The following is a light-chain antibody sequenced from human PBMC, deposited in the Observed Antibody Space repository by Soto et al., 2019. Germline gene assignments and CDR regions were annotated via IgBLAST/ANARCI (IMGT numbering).Light chain of an antibody. V-gene: IGLV2-14*01. CDR3: SSYTNIRTGV. CDR2: EVS. CDR1: SSDVGGYNY. J-gene: IGLJ3*02. Sequence: QSALTQPASVSGSPGQSITISCTGTSSDVGGYNYVSWYQQHPGKAPKLMIYEVSNRPSGVSNRFSGSKSGNTASLTISGLQAEDEDDYYCSSYTNIRTGVFGGGTKLTVL.